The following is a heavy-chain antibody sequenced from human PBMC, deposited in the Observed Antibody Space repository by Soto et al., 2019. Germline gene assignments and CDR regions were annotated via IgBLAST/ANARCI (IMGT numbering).Heavy chain of an antibody. D-gene: IGHD5-12*01. J-gene: IGHJ4*02. CDR2: ISAYNGNS. CDR1: GYTFTSYG. CDR3: VAWGTRWLQSPFDF. V-gene: IGHV1-18*01. Sequence: ASVKVSCKASGYTFTSYGISWVRQAPGQGLEWVGWISAYNGNSNYAQKYHGRVTMTTDTSTNTAYMEMSSLRSDDTAVYYCVAWGTRWLQSPFDFRGQGTLVTVSS.